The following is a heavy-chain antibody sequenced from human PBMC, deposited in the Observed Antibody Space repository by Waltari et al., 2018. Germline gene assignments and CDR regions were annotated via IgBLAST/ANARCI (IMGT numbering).Heavy chain of an antibody. CDR3: ARGLQLRENWFDP. Sequence: EVQLVESGGGLVQPGGSLRLSCAASGFTFMSSEMNLFRRAPGKGLEWVSYISSSVSTIYYADSVKGRFTISRDNAKNSLYLQMNSLRAEDTAVYYCARGLQLRENWFDPWGQGTLVTVSS. V-gene: IGHV3-48*03. CDR2: ISSSVSTI. J-gene: IGHJ5*02. D-gene: IGHD2-2*01. CDR1: GFTFMSSE.